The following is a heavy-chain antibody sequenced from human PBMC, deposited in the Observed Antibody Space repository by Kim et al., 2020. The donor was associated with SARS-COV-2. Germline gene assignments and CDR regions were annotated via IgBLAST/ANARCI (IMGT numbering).Heavy chain of an antibody. D-gene: IGHD1-26*01. V-gene: IGHV3-74*01. J-gene: IGHJ4*02. CDR3: ASRRYTGTYYYCDY. Sequence: DEDSVKDRFTIYRDNAKGKLYLQMNSLRAEDTAVYYCASRRYTGTYYYCDYWGQGTLVTVSS.